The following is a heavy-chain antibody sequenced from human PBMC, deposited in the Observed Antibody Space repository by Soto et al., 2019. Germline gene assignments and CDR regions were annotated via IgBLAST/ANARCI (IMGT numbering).Heavy chain of an antibody. V-gene: IGHV3-23*01. Sequence: GGSLRLSCAASGFTFSSYAMSWVRQAPGKGLEWVSAISGSGGSTYYADSVKGRFTISRDNSKNTLYLQMNSLRAEDTAVYYCAKWEAYYYGSGSQSVDYYGMDVWGQGTTVTVSS. CDR1: GFTFSSYA. CDR2: ISGSGGST. J-gene: IGHJ6*02. CDR3: AKWEAYYYGSGSQSVDYYGMDV. D-gene: IGHD3-10*01.